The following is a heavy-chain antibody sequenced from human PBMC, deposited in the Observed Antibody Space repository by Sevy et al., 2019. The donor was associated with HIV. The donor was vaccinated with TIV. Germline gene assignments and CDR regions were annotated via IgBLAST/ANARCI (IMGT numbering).Heavy chain of an antibody. V-gene: IGHV3-7*03. J-gene: IGHJ5*02. D-gene: IGHD2-2*01. CDR2: IKQDGTEK. CDR3: ARVEGYCSSTSGPQGGSTWYEGWFDP. CDR1: GFTFSSYW. Sequence: GGSLRLSCAASGFTFSSYWMSWVRQAPGKGLEWVANIKQDGTEKYYVDSVKGRFNISRDNAKNSMYLQMNSLRAEDTAVYYCARVEGYCSSTSGPQGGSTWYEGWFDPWGQGTRVTVSS.